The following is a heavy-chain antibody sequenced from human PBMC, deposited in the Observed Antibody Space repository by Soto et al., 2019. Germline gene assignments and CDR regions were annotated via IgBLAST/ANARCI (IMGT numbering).Heavy chain of an antibody. Sequence: PSETLSLTCAVSGGSISSSNWWSWVRQPPGKGLEWIGEIYHSGSTNYNPSLKSRVTISVDKSKNQFSLKLSSVTAADTAVYYCARKVYCSGGSCYSFAFDIWGQGTMVT. D-gene: IGHD2-15*01. V-gene: IGHV4-4*02. CDR3: ARKVYCSGGSCYSFAFDI. J-gene: IGHJ3*02. CDR2: IYHSGST. CDR1: GGSISSSNW.